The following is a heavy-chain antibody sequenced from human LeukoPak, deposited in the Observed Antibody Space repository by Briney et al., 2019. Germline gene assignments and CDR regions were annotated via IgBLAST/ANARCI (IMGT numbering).Heavy chain of an antibody. D-gene: IGHD2-2*01. Sequence: PSETLSLTCAVYGGSFSGYYWSWIRQPPGKGLEWIGEINHSGSTNYNPSLKSRVTISVDTSKNQFSLKLSSVTAAGTAVYYCAREDIVVVPAARTMVNAFDIWGQGTMVTVSS. J-gene: IGHJ3*02. CDR3: AREDIVVVPAARTMVNAFDI. CDR2: INHSGST. V-gene: IGHV4-34*01. CDR1: GGSFSGYY.